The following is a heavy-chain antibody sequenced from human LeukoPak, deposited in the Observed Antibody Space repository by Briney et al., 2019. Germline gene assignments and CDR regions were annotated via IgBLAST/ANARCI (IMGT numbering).Heavy chain of an antibody. CDR2: ISSSSSYI. V-gene: IGHV3-21*01. Sequence: PGGSLRLSCAASGFTFSSYSMNWVRQAPGKGLEWVSSISSSSSYIYYADSVKGRFTISRDNAKNPLYLQMNSLRAEDTAVYYCARGIVVVPAAKGNGAFDIWGQGAMVTVSS. D-gene: IGHD2-2*01. CDR3: ARGIVVVPAAKGNGAFDI. CDR1: GFTFSSYS. J-gene: IGHJ3*02.